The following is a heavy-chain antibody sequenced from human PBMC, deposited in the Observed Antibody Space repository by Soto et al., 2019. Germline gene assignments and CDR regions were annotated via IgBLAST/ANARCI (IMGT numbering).Heavy chain of an antibody. J-gene: IGHJ4*02. CDR1: GFTFSSYW. D-gene: IGHD3-22*01. V-gene: IGHV3-74*01. CDR3: ARAYGPFYYYDSSGYSVFDN. CDR2: INSDGSST. Sequence: PGGSLRLSCAASGFTFSSYWMHWVRQAPGKGLVWVSRINSDGSSTSYADSVKGRFTISRDNAKNSLYLQMYSLRALVMVVYFCARAYGPFYYYDSSGYSVFDNWGQGTLVTVSS.